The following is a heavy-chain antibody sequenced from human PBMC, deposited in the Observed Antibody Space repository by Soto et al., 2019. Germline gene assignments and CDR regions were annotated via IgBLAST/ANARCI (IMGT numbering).Heavy chain of an antibody. J-gene: IGHJ6*02. D-gene: IGHD6-19*01. CDR2: ISRSSRNI. CDR1: GVTFSNYT. V-gene: IGHV3-21*01. Sequence: EVQLVESGGGLVKPGGSLRLSCADSGVTFSNYTMNWVRQAPGKGLEWVSSISRSSRNIYYADSLKGRFTISRDNAKNALNLQMNSPRAEDTAVYYCARDLKVAGTNSFYYYGMDVWGQGTTVTVSS. CDR3: ARDLKVAGTNSFYYYGMDV.